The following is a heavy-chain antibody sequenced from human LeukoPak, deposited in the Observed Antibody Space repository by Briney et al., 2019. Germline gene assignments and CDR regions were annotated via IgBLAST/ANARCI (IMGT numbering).Heavy chain of an antibody. J-gene: IGHJ1*01. D-gene: IGHD5-18*01. Sequence: SETLSLTCTASGGSISSSSYYWGWIRQPPGKGLEWIGSIYYSGSTYYNPSLKSRVTISVDTSKNQFSLKLSSVTAADSAVYYCARRGQLTDSYCYWAPAFLYFQHWGQGTLVTVSS. CDR3: ARRGQLTDSYCYWAPAFLYFQH. CDR1: GGSISSSSYY. V-gene: IGHV4-39*01. CDR2: IYYSGST.